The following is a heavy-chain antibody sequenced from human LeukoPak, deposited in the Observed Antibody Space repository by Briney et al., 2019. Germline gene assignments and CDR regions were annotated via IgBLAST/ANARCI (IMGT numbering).Heavy chain of an antibody. V-gene: IGHV4-34*01. Sequence: SETLSLTCAVYGGSFSGYYWSWIRQPPGKGLEWIGEINHSGSTNYNPSLKSRVTISVDTSKNQFSLKLSSVTAADTAVYYCAXRLXPYDFWSGYFAYWGQGTLVTVSS. CDR3: AXRLXPYDFWSGYFAY. CDR1: GGSFSGYY. D-gene: IGHD3-3*01. CDR2: INHSGST. J-gene: IGHJ4*02.